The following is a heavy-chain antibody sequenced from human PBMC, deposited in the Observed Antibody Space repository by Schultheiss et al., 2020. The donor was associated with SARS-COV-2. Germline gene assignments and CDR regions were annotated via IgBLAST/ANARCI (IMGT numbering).Heavy chain of an antibody. Sequence: ASVKVSCKASGYAFIGFYIHWLRQAPGQGLEWMGWISAYNGNTNYAQKLQGRVTMTTDTSTSTAYMELRSLRSDDTAVYYCARNGAARDSSGHYYGYWGQGTLVTVSS. V-gene: IGHV1-18*04. CDR1: GYAFIGFY. J-gene: IGHJ4*02. CDR2: ISAYNGNT. D-gene: IGHD3-22*01. CDR3: ARNGAARDSSGHYYGY.